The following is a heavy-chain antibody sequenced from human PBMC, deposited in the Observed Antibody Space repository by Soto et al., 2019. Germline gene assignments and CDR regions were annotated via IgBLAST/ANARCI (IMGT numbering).Heavy chain of an antibody. Sequence: KSSETLSLTCTVYGGSLSPHHWSWIRQPPGKGLEWIGEISHSGNTNYNPSLKSRVTMSLDTSKNQFFLNLNSVTAADTAVYYCTKNNWFDPWGQGTLVTVSS. CDR2: ISHSGNT. V-gene: IGHV4-34*01. J-gene: IGHJ5*02. CDR1: GGSLSPHH. CDR3: TKNNWFDP.